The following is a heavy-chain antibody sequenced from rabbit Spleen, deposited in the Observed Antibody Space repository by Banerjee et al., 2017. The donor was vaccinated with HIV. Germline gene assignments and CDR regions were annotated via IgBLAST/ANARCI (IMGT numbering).Heavy chain of an antibody. J-gene: IGHJ4*01. Sequence: QSLEESGGGLVKPGASLTLTCKASGFSFNSGYDMCWVRQAPGKGLEWISCIAGSSSGFTYSATWAKGRFIMSRTSSTTVTLQMTSLTAADTATYICARGHTSGVDFDLWGPGTLVTVS. V-gene: IGHV1S40*01. CDR3: ARGHTSGVDFDL. CDR1: GFSFNSGYD. D-gene: IGHD4-1*01. CDR2: IAGSSSGFT.